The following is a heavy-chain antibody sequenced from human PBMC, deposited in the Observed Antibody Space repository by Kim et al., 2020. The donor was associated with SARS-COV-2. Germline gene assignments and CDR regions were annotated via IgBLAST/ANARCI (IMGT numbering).Heavy chain of an antibody. CDR2: IYFTEST. J-gene: IGHJ4*02. V-gene: IGHV4-39*02. CDR1: GGSVNNGSYY. CDR3: ARASHGAPYDFVWGSYLYYFDY. Sequence: SETLSLTCTVSGGSVNNGSYYWGWIRQPPGKGLEWIGTIYFTESTFYNPSLITLVTMSVDTSKNHFSLRLTSLTAADTAVCYCARASHGAPYDFVWGSYLYYFDYFGQGTLVTVPS. D-gene: IGHD3-16*02.